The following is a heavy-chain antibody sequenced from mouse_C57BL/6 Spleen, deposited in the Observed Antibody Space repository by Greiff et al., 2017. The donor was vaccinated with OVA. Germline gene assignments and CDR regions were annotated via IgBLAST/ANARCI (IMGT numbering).Heavy chain of an antibody. CDR2: IDPSDSYT. CDR3: ARSLGYGYAWFAY. Sequence: QVQLKQPGAELVMPGASVKLSCKASGYTFTSYWMHWVKQRPGQGLEWIGEIDPSDSYTNYNQKFKGKSTLTVDKSSSTAYMQLSSLTSEDSAVYYCARSLGYGYAWFAYWGQGTLVTVSA. CDR1: GYTFTSYW. J-gene: IGHJ3*01. V-gene: IGHV1-69*01. D-gene: IGHD2-2*01.